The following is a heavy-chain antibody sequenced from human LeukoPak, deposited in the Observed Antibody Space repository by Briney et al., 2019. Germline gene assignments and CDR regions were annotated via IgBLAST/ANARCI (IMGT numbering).Heavy chain of an antibody. CDR1: GGSFSGYY. CDR3: ARGARVRQWLVRYWFDP. CDR2: INHSGST. V-gene: IGHV4-34*01. Sequence: PSETLSLTCAVYGGSFSGYYWSWIRQPPGKGLEWIGEINHSGSTNYNPSLKSRVTISVDTSKNQFSLKLSSVPAADTAVYYCARGARVRQWLVRYWFDPWGQGTLVTVSS. J-gene: IGHJ5*02. D-gene: IGHD6-19*01.